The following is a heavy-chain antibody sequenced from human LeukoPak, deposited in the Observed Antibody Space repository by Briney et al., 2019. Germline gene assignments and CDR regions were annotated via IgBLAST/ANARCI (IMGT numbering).Heavy chain of an antibody. V-gene: IGHV1-8*01. CDR3: ARAGFREWLRKPFDY. D-gene: IGHD5-12*01. CDR2: MNPNSGNT. Sequence: EASVKVSCKASGYTFTSYDITWVGQATGQGLEWMGWMNPNSGNTGYAQKFQGGVTMTRNTFISTAYMELSSLRSEDTAVYYCARAGFREWLRKPFDYWGQGTLVTVSS. J-gene: IGHJ4*02. CDR1: GYTFTSYD.